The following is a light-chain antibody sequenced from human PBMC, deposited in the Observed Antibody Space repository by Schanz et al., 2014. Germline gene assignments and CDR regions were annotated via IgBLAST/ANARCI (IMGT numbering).Light chain of an antibody. CDR3: SSYTSSNSWV. CDR2: NGS. CDR1: SSDVGGYNY. Sequence: QSALTQPASVSGSPGQSITISCTGTSSDVGGYNYVSWYQQHPGKAPKLMIYNGSNRPSGVSNRFSGSKSGNTASLTISGLQAEDEADYYCSSYTSSNSWVFGGGTKLTVL. J-gene: IGLJ3*02. V-gene: IGLV2-14*01.